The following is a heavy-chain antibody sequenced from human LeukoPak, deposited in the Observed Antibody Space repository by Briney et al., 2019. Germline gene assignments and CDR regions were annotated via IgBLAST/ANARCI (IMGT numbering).Heavy chain of an antibody. CDR3: AKGGLVVVDYGMDV. Sequence: TGGSLRLSCAASGFTFSSYAMSWVRQAPGKGLEWVSAISGSGGSTYYADSVKDRFTISRDNSKNTLYLQMNSLRAEDTAVYYCAKGGLVVVDYGMDVWGQGTTVTVSS. J-gene: IGHJ6*02. D-gene: IGHD2-15*01. CDR2: ISGSGGST. CDR1: GFTFSSYA. V-gene: IGHV3-23*01.